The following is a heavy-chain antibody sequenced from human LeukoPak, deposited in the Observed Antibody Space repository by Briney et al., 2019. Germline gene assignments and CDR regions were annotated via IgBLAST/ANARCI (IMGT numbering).Heavy chain of an antibody. CDR1: GFTFSRYP. Sequence: AGGSLRLSCAASGFTFSRYPMSWVPQAPGKGREWVSCISSSGGSTYYADSVKGRFTISRDNSKNTLYLQMNSQRAEDTGLYICARRYCSGGSCRFDSWGEGTLVTVCS. CDR3: ARRYCSGGSCRFDS. D-gene: IGHD2-15*01. J-gene: IGHJ4*02. V-gene: IGHV3-23*01. CDR2: ISSSGGST.